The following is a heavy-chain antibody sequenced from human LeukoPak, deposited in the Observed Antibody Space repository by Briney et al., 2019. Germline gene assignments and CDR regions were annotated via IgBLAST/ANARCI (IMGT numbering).Heavy chain of an antibody. CDR1: GGSISSGSYY. Sequence: PSQTLSLTCTVSGGSISSGSYYWSWIRQPAGKGLEWIGRIYTSGSTNYNPSLNSRVTISVDTSKSQFSLKLSSVNAADTAVYYCARNKPGYYYYYMDVWGKGTTVTVSS. CDR3: ARNKPGYYYYYMDV. J-gene: IGHJ6*03. V-gene: IGHV4-61*02. D-gene: IGHD1/OR15-1a*01. CDR2: IYTSGST.